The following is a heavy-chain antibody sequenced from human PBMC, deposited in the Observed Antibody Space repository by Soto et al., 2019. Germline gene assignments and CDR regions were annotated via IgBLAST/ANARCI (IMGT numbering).Heavy chain of an antibody. CDR1: GYTXXXXX. J-gene: IGHJ4*02. CDR2: ISPYNGNT. V-gene: IGHV1-18*01. Sequence: QVXLVXXXAEVRKPGASVRVSCXTSGYTXXXXXXXXVRQAPGQGLEWMGWISPYNGNTKYAQKFQGRXXMTXXASTSTAYMELRSLTSDDTAVYFCARADYGDDDYWGQGTLATVSS. D-gene: IGHD4-17*01. CDR3: ARADYGDDDY.